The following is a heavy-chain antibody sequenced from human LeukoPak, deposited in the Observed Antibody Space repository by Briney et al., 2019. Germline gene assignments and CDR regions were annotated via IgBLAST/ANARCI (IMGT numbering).Heavy chain of an antibody. J-gene: IGHJ4*02. D-gene: IGHD3-22*01. CDR2: ISWDGGST. Sequence: GGSLRLSCAASGFTFDDYTMHWVRQAPGKGLEWVSLISWDGGSTYYADSVKGRFTISRDNSKNSLYLQMNSLRAEDTALYYCAKDSSYYDSSGYIDYWGQGTLVTVSS. CDR1: GFTFDDYT. CDR3: AKDSSYYDSSGYIDY. V-gene: IGHV3-43D*03.